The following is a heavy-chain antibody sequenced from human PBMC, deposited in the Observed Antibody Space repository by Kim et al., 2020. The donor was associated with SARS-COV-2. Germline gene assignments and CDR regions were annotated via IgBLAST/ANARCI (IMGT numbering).Heavy chain of an antibody. V-gene: IGHV4-31*03. D-gene: IGHD3-9*01. CDR1: GDSISSGSYY. J-gene: IGHJ4*02. CDR3: ARVAVDYNILSGPDY. Sequence: SQTLSLTCTVSGDSISSGSYYWSWIRQHPGKGLEWIGYMFYSGSTYYNPSLKSRVTMSVDTSMNQLSLKLNSVTAAYTAVFYCARVAVDYNILSGPDYWGQGILFTASS. CDR2: MFYSGST.